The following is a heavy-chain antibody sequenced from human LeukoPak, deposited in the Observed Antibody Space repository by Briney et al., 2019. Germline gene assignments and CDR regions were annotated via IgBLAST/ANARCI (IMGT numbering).Heavy chain of an antibody. Sequence: QSGGSLRLSCAASGFTFRTYWMSWVRQAPGKGLGWVASINQGGSETYYVESVKGRFTISRDNSKNTLYLQMISLRAEDTAAYYCAKERGNNGGNTNGYFDYWGQGTLVTVSS. CDR3: AKERGNNGGNTNGYFDY. CDR1: GFTFRTYW. D-gene: IGHD4-23*01. V-gene: IGHV3-7*03. CDR2: INQGGSET. J-gene: IGHJ4*02.